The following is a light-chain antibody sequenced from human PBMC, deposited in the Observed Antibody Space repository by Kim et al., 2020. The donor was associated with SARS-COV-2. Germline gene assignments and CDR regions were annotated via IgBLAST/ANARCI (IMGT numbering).Light chain of an antibody. Sequence: FTIHLSEKTSSSVSKYVYWFQQLPGGAPKLLIYRNSQRPSGVPDGYSGSESGTSASLASGGLRPEDEADYYCATGDTSLSGLYVFGTGTKVTVL. CDR2: RNS. CDR1: TSSSVSKY. J-gene: IGLJ1*01. CDR3: ATGDTSLSGLYV. V-gene: IGLV1-47*01.